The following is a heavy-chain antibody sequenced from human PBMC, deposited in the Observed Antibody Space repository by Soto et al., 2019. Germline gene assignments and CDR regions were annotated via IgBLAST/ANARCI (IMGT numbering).Heavy chain of an antibody. Sequence: QVQLVESGGGVGQPGRSLRLSCAASRFTFTNYAMHWVRQAPGKGLEWVAVISNDGNTRYYAESVKGRFSISRDNLNNTLYVQVNTLKNEDTAVYYCAASRTSASGSPIAYWGQGTLVTVSS. CDR2: ISNDGNTR. J-gene: IGHJ4*02. V-gene: IGHV3-30*04. D-gene: IGHD5-12*01. CDR1: RFTFTNYA. CDR3: AASRTSASGSPIAY.